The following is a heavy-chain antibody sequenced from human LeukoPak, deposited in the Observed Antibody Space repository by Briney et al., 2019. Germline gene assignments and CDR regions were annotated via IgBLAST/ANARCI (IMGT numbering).Heavy chain of an antibody. V-gene: IGHV3-23*01. CDR2: ISGSGGST. D-gene: IGHD3-16*02. Sequence: PGGSLRLSCAASGFTFSSYAMSWVRQAPGKGLEWVSAISGSGGSTYYADSVKGRFTISRDNYKNTLYLQMHSLRAEDTAVYYCAKALWGSYRYYFDYWGQGTLVTVSS. CDR3: AKALWGSYRYYFDY. CDR1: GFTFSSYA. J-gene: IGHJ4*02.